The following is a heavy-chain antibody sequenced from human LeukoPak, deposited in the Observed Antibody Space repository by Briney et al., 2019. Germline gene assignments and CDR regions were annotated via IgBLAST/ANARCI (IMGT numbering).Heavy chain of an antibody. D-gene: IGHD3-3*01. CDR3: AREFYYDFWSGYLRSYYYYYMDV. V-gene: IGHV3-48*01. J-gene: IGHJ6*03. Sequence: PGGSLRLSCAASGFTFSSYWMSWVRQAPGKGLEWISYISGSGSSIFYADSVKGRFTISRDNAKNSLYLQMNSLRAEDTAVYYCAREFYYDFWSGYLRSYYYYYMDVWGKGTTVTVSS. CDR2: ISGSGSSI. CDR1: GFTFSSYW.